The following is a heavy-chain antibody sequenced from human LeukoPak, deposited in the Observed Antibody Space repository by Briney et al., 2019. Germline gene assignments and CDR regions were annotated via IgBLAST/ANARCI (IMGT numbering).Heavy chain of an antibody. CDR2: MSRLENT. D-gene: IGHD3-3*02. Sequence: GGSLRLSCVASGFTFATYSMNWVSQVPGKGMEWVASMSRLENTKYADSVKGRFTISRDSAKNRLYLQMKNLRVDDTAVYYCAKGPGGVGAARLNIIGAVHYWGQGTLVTVSP. J-gene: IGHJ4*02. CDR3: AKGPGGVGAARLNIIGAVHY. CDR1: GFTFATYS. V-gene: IGHV3-23*01.